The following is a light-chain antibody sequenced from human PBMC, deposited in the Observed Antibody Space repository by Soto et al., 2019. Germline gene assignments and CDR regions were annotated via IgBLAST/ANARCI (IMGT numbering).Light chain of an antibody. V-gene: IGKV3-20*01. J-gene: IGKJ5*01. CDR2: GAS. CDR3: QQYNSWPIT. CDR1: QSVSSSF. Sequence: IVLTQSPGILSLSPGERATLSCRASQSVSSSFLDWYQQKPGQAPRLLIYGASSRATGIPDRFSGSGSGTEFTLTISSLQSKDFAVYYCQQYNSWPITFGQGTRLEIK.